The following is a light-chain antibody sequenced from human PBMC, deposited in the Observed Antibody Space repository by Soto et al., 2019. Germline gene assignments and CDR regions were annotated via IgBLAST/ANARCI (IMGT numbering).Light chain of an antibody. J-gene: IGKJ1*01. CDR3: QQLTDWPPQWT. Sequence: EVVLPQCPDNLSLHAGARATLSCRASQSISSYLAWYQQKPGQAPRILIYDASSRATGIPARFSGSGSWTDFALTIGSLEPEEFAGYYCQQLTDWPPQWTFGPGTKVDIK. CDR2: DAS. CDR1: QSISSY. V-gene: IGKV3-11*01.